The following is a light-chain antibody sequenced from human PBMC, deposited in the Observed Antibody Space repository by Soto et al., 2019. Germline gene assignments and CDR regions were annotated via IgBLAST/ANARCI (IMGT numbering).Light chain of an antibody. Sequence: DIQMTQSPSSLSASVGDRVTITCRASQSVSTYLNWYQQKPGRAPKLLIYDASSLXXXXXXXXXXXXXXXXXXXXXSTLQPEDFATYYCQQSYSTPMYTFGQGTKLEIK. V-gene: IGKV1-39*01. CDR2: DAS. CDR1: QSVSTY. J-gene: IGKJ2*01. CDR3: QQSYSTPMYT.